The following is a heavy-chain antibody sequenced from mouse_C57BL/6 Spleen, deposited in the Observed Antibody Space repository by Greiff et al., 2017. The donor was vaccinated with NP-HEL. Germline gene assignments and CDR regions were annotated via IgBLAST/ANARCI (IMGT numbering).Heavy chain of an antibody. CDR1: GYTFTSYW. CDR2: IYPGNSDT. J-gene: IGHJ4*01. D-gene: IGHD2-4*01. CDR3: TGGYYDDDNAMDY. V-gene: IGHV1-5*01. Sequence: EVQGVESGTVLARPGASVKMSCKTSGYTFTSYWMHWVKQRPGQGLEWIGAIYPGNSDTSYNQKFKGKAKLTAVTSASTAYMELSSLTNEDSAVYYCTGGYYDDDNAMDYWGQGTSVTVSS.